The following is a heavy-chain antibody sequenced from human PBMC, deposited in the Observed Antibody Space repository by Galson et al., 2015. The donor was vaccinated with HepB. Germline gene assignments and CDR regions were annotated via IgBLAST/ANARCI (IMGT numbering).Heavy chain of an antibody. CDR3: ARHFEKAWYYDSSGTAALDI. CDR2: IYPGDSDT. CDR1: GYSFTSYW. J-gene: IGHJ3*02. V-gene: IGHV5-51*01. Sequence: QSGAEVKKPGESLKISCKGSGYSFTSYWIGWVRQMPGKGLEWMGIIYPGDSDTRYSPSFQGQVTISADKSISTAYLQWSSLKASDTAMYYCARHFEKAWYYDSSGTAALDIWGQGTMVTVSS. D-gene: IGHD3-22*01.